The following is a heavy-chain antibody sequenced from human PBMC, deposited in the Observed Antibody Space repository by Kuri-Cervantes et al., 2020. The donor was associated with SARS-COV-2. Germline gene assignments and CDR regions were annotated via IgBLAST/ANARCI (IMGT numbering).Heavy chain of an antibody. Sequence: AAVNVSCKASGYSFTGYYMHWVRQPPGQGLEWMGWMNPNSGGTNYAQKFQVWVTMTRDTFISTVYMELSRLRADDTAVYYFARSAHFRRLVVISQGGAFDIWGQGTMVTVSS. CDR1: GYSFTGYY. J-gene: IGHJ3*02. CDR3: ARSAHFRRLVVISQGGAFDI. CDR2: MNPNSGGT. D-gene: IGHD3-22*01. V-gene: IGHV1-2*04.